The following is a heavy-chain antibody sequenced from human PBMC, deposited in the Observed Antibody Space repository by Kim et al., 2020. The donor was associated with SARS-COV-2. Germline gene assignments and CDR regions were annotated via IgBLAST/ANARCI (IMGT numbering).Heavy chain of an antibody. Sequence: ASVKVSCKASGYTFTSYGISWVRQAPGQGLEWMGWISAYNGNTNYAQKLQGRVTMTTDTSTSTAYMELRSLRSDDTAVYYCARDERKPPYSYGLRLFDYWGQGTLVTVSS. CDR3: ARDERKPPYSYGLRLFDY. J-gene: IGHJ4*02. V-gene: IGHV1-18*01. CDR2: ISAYNGNT. CDR1: GYTFTSYG. D-gene: IGHD5-18*01.